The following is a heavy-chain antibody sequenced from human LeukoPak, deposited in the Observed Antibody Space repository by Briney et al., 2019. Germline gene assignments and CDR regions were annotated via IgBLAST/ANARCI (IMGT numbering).Heavy chain of an antibody. J-gene: IGHJ4*02. CDR3: ARAASDDTAMATPFAY. CDR1: VCTFRNHA. D-gene: IGHD2-2*01. V-gene: IGHV1-69*01. CDR2: ITAIFGTG. Sequence: SSVKVSCKACVCTFRNHASNWVGQAPGQGLEGVGGITAIFGTGNYLQKLKGRVTITADESTSTVYMELNRLRFEDTAIYYCARAASDDTAMATPFAYWGQGTLVTVSS.